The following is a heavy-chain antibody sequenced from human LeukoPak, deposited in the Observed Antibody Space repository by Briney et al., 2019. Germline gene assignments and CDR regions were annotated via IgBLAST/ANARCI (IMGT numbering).Heavy chain of an antibody. Sequence: PSETLSLTCTVSGGSISSSSYYWGWIRQPPGKGLERIGSIYYSGSTYYNPSLKSRVTISVDTSKNQFSLKLSSVTAADTAVYYCTRDIRDDTLGADWYFDLWGRGTLVTVSS. CDR3: TRDIRDDTLGADWYFDL. D-gene: IGHD5-24*01. CDR1: GGSISSSSYY. V-gene: IGHV4-39*07. CDR2: IYYSGST. J-gene: IGHJ2*01.